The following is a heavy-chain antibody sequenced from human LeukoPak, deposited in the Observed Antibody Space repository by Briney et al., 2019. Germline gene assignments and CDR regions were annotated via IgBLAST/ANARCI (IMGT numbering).Heavy chain of an antibody. CDR1: GYRFTTYW. Sequence: GESLKISCKGSGYRFTTYWIGWVRQMPGKGLEWMGIIYPSDSDTRYSPSFQGQFTISADKSITTAYLQWSSLTASDTAMYYCARLVYSSGLASYFDYWGQGTLVTVSS. D-gene: IGHD6-19*01. J-gene: IGHJ4*02. V-gene: IGHV5-51*01. CDR2: IYPSDSDT. CDR3: ARLVYSSGLASYFDY.